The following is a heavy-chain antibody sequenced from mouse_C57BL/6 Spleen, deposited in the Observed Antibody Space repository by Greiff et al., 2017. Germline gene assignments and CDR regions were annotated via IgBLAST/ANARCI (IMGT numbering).Heavy chain of an antibody. V-gene: IGHV1-15*01. D-gene: IGHD2-1*01. CDR1: GYTFTDYE. CDR2: IDPETGGT. J-gene: IGHJ4*01. CDR3: TREIYYGTMDY. Sequence: QVQLQQSGAELVRPGASVTLSCKASGYTFTDYEMHWVKQTPVHGLEWIGAIDPETGGTAYNQKFKGKDILTADKSSSTAYMELRSLTSEDSAVYYCTREIYYGTMDYWGQGTSVTVSS.